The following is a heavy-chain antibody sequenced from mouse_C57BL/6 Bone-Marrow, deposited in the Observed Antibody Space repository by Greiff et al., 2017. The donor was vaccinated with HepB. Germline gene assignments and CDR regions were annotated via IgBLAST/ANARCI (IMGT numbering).Heavy chain of an antibody. V-gene: IGHV1-74*01. Sequence: QVQLQQPGADLVKPGASVKLSCKASGYTFTSYWMHWVKQRPGQGLEWIGRIHASDSDTNYNQKFKGKATLTVDKSSSTVYMQLSSLTSEDSAVYCCAMGIIYYSSSSFACWGQGGLVTVSA. CDR1: GYTFTSYW. D-gene: IGHD1-1*01. CDR3: AMGIIYYSSSSFAC. J-gene: IGHJ3*01. CDR2: IHASDSDT.